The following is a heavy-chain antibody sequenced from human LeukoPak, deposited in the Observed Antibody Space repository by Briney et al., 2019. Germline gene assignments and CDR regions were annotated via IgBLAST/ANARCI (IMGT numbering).Heavy chain of an antibody. Sequence: ASVKVSCKASGYTFTNHGIAWVRQAPGQGLEWMGWISCYNGDTRYGQKLQGRVTMSTDTSTTTAYMELTSLRSDDTAVYYCARDPSNTSGWSPYFDFWGQGTLVTVPS. J-gene: IGHJ4*02. CDR1: GYTFTNHG. D-gene: IGHD6-19*01. V-gene: IGHV1-18*01. CDR2: ISCYNGDT. CDR3: ARDPSNTSGWSPYFDF.